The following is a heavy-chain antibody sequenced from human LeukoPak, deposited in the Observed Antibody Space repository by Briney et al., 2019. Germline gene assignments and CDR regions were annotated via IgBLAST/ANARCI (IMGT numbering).Heavy chain of an antibody. CDR2: ISGSGGST. J-gene: IGHJ4*02. Sequence: PGRSLRLSCAASGFTFSSYAMSWVRQAPGKGLEWVSAISGSGGSTYYADSVKGRFTISRDNSKNTLCLQMNSLRAEDTAVYYCAKGDSGSYFRGYYFDYWGQGTLVTVSS. CDR1: GFTFSSYA. CDR3: AKGDSGSYFRGYYFDY. V-gene: IGHV3-23*01. D-gene: IGHD1-26*01.